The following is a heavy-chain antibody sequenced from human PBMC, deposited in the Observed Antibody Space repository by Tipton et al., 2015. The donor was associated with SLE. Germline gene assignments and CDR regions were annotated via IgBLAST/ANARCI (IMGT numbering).Heavy chain of an antibody. Sequence: LRLSCDVSGFPISSGYYWGWIRQSPGRGLEWIGSFFHGGSTYYNPSLKSRVTISVDTSKNQFSLRLTSVTAADTAVYYCVRDFRQQLVYFVYWGQGTLVTVSS. D-gene: IGHD6-13*01. J-gene: IGHJ4*02. CDR3: VRDFRQQLVYFVY. CDR1: GFPISSGYY. CDR2: FFHGGST. V-gene: IGHV4-38-2*02.